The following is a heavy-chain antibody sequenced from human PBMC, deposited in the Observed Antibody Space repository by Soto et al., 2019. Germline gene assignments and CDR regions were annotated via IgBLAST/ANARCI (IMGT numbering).Heavy chain of an antibody. CDR3: ARAGFGFWSGYPSPYDY. D-gene: IGHD3-3*01. V-gene: IGHV1-18*01. J-gene: IGHJ4*02. Sequence: ALVKLACKTAGYGNSIYVSIWRRNNTRQGLEWMGWISAYNGNTNYAQKLQGRVTMTTDTSTSTAYMELRSLRSEDTAVYYCARAGFGFWSGYPSPYDYWGQATLVTVSS. CDR2: ISAYNGNT. CDR1: GYGNSIYV.